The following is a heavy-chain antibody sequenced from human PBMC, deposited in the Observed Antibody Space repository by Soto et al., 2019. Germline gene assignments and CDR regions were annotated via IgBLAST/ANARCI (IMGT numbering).Heavy chain of an antibody. CDR2: ISYDGSNK. V-gene: IGHV3-30-3*01. CDR3: ARGSPYYDSSGYYNWYFDY. D-gene: IGHD3-22*01. CDR1: GFTFSSYA. J-gene: IGHJ4*02. Sequence: ESGGGVVQPGRSLRLSCAASGFTFSSYAMHWVRQAPGKGLEWVAVISYDGSNKYYADSVKGRFTISRDNSKNTLYLQMNSLRAEDTAVYYCARGSPYYDSSGYYNWYFDYWGQGTLVTVSS.